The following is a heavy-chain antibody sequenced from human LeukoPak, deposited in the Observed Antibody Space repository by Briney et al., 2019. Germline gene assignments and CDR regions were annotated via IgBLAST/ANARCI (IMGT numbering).Heavy chain of an antibody. CDR3: ALWGVRGSFDI. CDR1: GGSISTSNYY. D-gene: IGHD2-21*01. CDR2: IFYSGST. J-gene: IGHJ3*02. V-gene: IGHV4-39*07. Sequence: SETLSLTCTVSGGSISTSNYYWGWIRQPPGKGLEWIGNIFYSGSTYYSPSLKSRVTISIDTSKNQFSLKLSSVTAADTAVYYCALWGVRGSFDIWGQGTMVTVSS.